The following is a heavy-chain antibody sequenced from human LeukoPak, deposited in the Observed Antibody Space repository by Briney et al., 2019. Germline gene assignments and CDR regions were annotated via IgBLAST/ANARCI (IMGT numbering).Heavy chain of an antibody. CDR2: INHSGST. CDR3: ARLARGY. CDR1: GFTFSTYE. J-gene: IGHJ4*02. V-gene: IGHV4-34*01. Sequence: LRLSCEASGFTFSTYEMNWVRQPPGKGLEWIGEINHSGSTNYNPSLKSRVTISVDTSKNQFSLKLSSVTAADTAVYYCARLARGYWGQGTLVTVSS.